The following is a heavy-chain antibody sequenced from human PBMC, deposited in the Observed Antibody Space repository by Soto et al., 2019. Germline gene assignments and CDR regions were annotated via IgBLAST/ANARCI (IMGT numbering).Heavy chain of an antibody. J-gene: IGHJ4*02. CDR3: ARNSGNYYVDTDY. CDR2: ISYDGSNK. Sequence: QVQLVESGGGVVQPGRSLRLSCAASGFTFSSYAMHWVRQAPGKGLEWVAVISYDGSNKYYADSVKGRFTISRDNSKNTLYLQMSSRRAEDTAVYYCARNSGNYYVDTDYWGQGTLLTVSS. CDR1: GFTFSSYA. V-gene: IGHV3-30-3*01. D-gene: IGHD1-26*01.